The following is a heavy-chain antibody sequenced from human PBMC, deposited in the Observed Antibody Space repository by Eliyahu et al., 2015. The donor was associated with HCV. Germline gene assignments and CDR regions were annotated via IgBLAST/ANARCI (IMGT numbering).Heavy chain of an antibody. D-gene: IGHD6-19*01. CDR3: ASGGGGIAMSGTGGRLDP. CDR1: GGXXSXYX. Sequence: QVQLQESGPGLLKPSXTLSLTCTVXGGXXSXYXWSWIRQPPGKGLEWIXYNHYSGSTNSNPSLKXRVTISLDTSKNQFSLKLSSVTAADTAVYYCASGGGGIAMSGTGGRLDPWGQGTLVTVSS. V-gene: IGHV4-59*01. J-gene: IGHJ5*02. CDR2: NHYSGST.